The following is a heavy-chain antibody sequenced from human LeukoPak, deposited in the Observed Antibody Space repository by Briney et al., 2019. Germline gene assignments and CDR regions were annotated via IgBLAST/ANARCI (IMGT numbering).Heavy chain of an antibody. CDR2: IYYSGST. V-gene: IGHV4-39*01. CDR1: GGSISSSSYY. D-gene: IGHD4-23*01. J-gene: IGHJ4*02. CDR3: EATPYDYGGNSGEDY. Sequence: SETLSLTCTVSGGSISSSSYYWGWIRQPPGKGLEWIGSIYYSGSTYYNPSLKSRVTISVDTSKNQFSLKLNSVTAADTAVYYCEATPYDYGGNSGEDYWGQGTLVTVSS.